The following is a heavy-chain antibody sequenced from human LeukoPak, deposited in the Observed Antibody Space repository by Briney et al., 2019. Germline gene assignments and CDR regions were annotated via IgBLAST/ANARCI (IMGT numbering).Heavy chain of an antibody. CDR2: ISAYNGNT. V-gene: IGHV1-18*01. CDR3: ARDRSLELLWFGEASDY. J-gene: IGHJ4*02. CDR1: GYTFTIYG. D-gene: IGHD3-10*01. Sequence: ASVKVSCKASGYTFTIYGISWVRRAPGQGLEWMGWISAYNGNTNYAQKLQGRVTMTTDTSTSTAYMELRSLRSDDTAVDYCARDRSLELLWFGEASDYWGQGTLVTVSS.